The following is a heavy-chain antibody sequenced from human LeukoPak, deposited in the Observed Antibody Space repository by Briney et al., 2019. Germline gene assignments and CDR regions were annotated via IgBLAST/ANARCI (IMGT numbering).Heavy chain of an antibody. Sequence: KPSETLSLTCTVSGYSISSGYYWGWIRQPPGKGRECIGSIYHSESTYYNPSLKSRVTISLDTSKNQFSLKLSSVTAADTAVYYCARDFPGYCSSNSCYSWGQGTLVTVSS. CDR3: ARDFPGYCSSNSCYS. J-gene: IGHJ4*02. D-gene: IGHD2-2*02. CDR2: IYHSEST. CDR1: GYSISSGYY. V-gene: IGHV4-38-2*02.